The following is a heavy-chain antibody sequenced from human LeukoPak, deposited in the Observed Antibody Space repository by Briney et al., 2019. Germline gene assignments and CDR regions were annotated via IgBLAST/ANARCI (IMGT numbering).Heavy chain of an antibody. Sequence: ASVKVSCKASGYTFTSYYMHWVRQAPGQGPEWMGVISPSGGSTTYAQKFQGRVTLTRDMSTSTDYLELSSLRSEDTAVYYCARKQYYDILTGYPADWFDPWGQGTLVTVSS. CDR3: ARKQYYDILTGYPADWFDP. CDR2: ISPSGGST. J-gene: IGHJ5*02. V-gene: IGHV1-46*01. CDR1: GYTFTSYY. D-gene: IGHD3-9*01.